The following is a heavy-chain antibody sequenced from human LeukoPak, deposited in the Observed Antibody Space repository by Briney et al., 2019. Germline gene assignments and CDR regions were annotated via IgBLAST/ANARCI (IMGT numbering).Heavy chain of an antibody. CDR3: ARRVRGDYYDSSGYADY. D-gene: IGHD3-22*01. CDR1: GYTFPSYF. J-gene: IGHJ4*02. V-gene: IGHV1-46*01. CDR2: INPTGGST. Sequence: ASVTVSCTAPGYTFPSYFMHWVRQAPGQGLEWMGIINPTGGSTTYAQKFQGRVTMTRDTSTSTVYMELSSLRSDDTAVYYCARRVRGDYYDSSGYADYWGQGTLVTVSS.